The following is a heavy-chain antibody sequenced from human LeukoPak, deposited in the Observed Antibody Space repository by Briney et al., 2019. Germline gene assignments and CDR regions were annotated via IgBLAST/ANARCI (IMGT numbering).Heavy chain of an antibody. CDR3: AKDVAGSGSYGFDY. CDR1: GFTFSSYA. J-gene: IGHJ4*02. V-gene: IGHV3-23*01. CDR2: ISGTAANT. D-gene: IGHD1-26*01. Sequence: GGSLRLSCAASGFTFSSYAMTWVRQAPGKGLEWVSVISGTAANTYHADSVKGRFAISRDNSKNTLYLQMNNLRAEDTAVYYCAKDVAGSGSYGFDYWGQGTLVTVSS.